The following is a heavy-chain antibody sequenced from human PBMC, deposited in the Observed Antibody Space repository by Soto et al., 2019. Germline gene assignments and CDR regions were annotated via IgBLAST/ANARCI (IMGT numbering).Heavy chain of an antibody. CDR2: IYYSGST. CDR3: ARSPEATVTAFDY. CDR1: GGSISSGGYY. V-gene: IGHV4-31*03. Sequence: QVQLQESGPGLVKPSQTLSLTCTVSGGSISSGGYYWSWIRQHPGKGLEWIGYIYYSGSTYYNPYLKSRVTISVATSKTQFSLKLSSLTAADTAVYYCARSPEATVTAFDYWGQGTLVTVSS. D-gene: IGHD4-17*01. J-gene: IGHJ4*02.